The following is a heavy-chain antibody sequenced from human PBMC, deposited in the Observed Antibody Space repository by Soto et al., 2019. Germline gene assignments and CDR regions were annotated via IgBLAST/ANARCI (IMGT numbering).Heavy chain of an antibody. CDR1: GDFISNFY. Sequence: QVQLQESGPGLVKPSETLSLTCTVSGDFISNFYWSWIRQPAGKGLQSLGRISASGRSNYNPNLQSRVAMSLDTSKNPSSLRLTSLSAADTAVYFCARGMGRYFDLWGRGTLVTVFS. V-gene: IGHV4-4*07. CDR2: ISASGRS. J-gene: IGHJ2*01. CDR3: ARGMGRYFDL. D-gene: IGHD2-8*01.